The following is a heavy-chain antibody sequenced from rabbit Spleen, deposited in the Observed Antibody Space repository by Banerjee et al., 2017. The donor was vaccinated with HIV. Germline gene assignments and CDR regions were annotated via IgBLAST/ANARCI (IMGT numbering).Heavy chain of an antibody. CDR2: IYATSSGNT. V-gene: IGHV1S45*01. D-gene: IGHD1-1*01. Sequence: QQQLEESGGGLVKPGTSLTLTCKASGLDFSSSYWICWVRQAPGKGLEWIACIYATSSGNTYYASWAKGRFTISKTSSTTVTLQMTSLTAADTATYFCAKTSTSDYYSGMDLWGPGTLVTVS. CDR3: AKTSTSDYYSGMDL. J-gene: IGHJ6*01. CDR1: GLDFSSSYW.